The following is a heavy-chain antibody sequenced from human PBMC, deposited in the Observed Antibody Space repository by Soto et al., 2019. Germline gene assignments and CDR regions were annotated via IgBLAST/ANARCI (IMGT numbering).Heavy chain of an antibody. V-gene: IGHV1-46*01. CDR1: GYIFINYY. CDR2: INPSDGST. D-gene: IGHD5-18*01. Sequence: SVKVCCKASGYIFINYYIHWVRQAPGQGLEWMGVINPSDGSTQYAQKFQGRVTLARDTYTNTGYMDLSSMRSADTAVYYCARPRGYSYYHFDYWGQGILVTVSS. CDR3: ARPRGYSYYHFDY. J-gene: IGHJ4*02.